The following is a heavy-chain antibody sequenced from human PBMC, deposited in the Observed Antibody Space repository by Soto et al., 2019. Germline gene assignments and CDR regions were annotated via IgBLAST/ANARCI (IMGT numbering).Heavy chain of an antibody. V-gene: IGHV4-59*08. CDR2: IYYSGST. Sequence: SETLSLTCTVSGVSISSCDWSWIRQPPGKGLEWIGYIYYSGSTNYNPSLKSRVTISVDTTKNQFSLKLSSVAAADTTVYYCARLYGGTLEYWGQGTLVPVSS. D-gene: IGHD4-17*01. CDR1: GVSISSCD. CDR3: ARLYGGTLEY. J-gene: IGHJ4*02.